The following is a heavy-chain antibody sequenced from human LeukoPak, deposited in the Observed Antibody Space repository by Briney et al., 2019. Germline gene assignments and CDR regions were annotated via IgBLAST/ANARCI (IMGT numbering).Heavy chain of an antibody. J-gene: IGHJ4*02. D-gene: IGHD3-22*01. V-gene: IGHV3-66*01. Sequence: GGSLRLSCAASGFTVSSNYMSWVRQAPGEGLEWVSVIYSGGSTYYADSVKGRFTISRDNSKNTLYLQMNSLRAEDTAVYYCARVRYYYDSSGPPRSTDYWGQGTLVTVSS. CDR1: GFTVSSNY. CDR2: IYSGGST. CDR3: ARVRYYYDSSGPPRSTDY.